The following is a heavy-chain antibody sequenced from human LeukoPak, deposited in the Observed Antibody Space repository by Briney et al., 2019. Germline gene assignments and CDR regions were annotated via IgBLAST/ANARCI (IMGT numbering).Heavy chain of an antibody. CDR2: ISYSGTT. CDR3: ARDFSSSSTVYYYYYMDV. CDR1: GGSISSRPYY. J-gene: IGHJ6*03. D-gene: IGHD6-6*01. Sequence: SETLSLTCTVSGGSISSRPYYWGWVRQPPGKGPEWIGTISYSGTTYYSPSLKSRVTISLDTSKNQFSLKLSSVTAADTAIYYCARDFSSSSTVYYYYYMDVWGKGTTVTVSS. V-gene: IGHV4-39*07.